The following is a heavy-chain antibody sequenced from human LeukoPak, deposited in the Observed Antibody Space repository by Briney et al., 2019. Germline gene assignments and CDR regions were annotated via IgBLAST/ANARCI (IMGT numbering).Heavy chain of an antibody. Sequence: PSETLSLTCAVSGYSISSASYWGWIRQPPGKGLEWIGSISPSGNTYYNPSLKSRISISLDTSKNHFSLKLTSMTAADTAFYYCARRAYSDLYFDYWGQGTLVTVSS. CDR3: ARRAYSDLYFDY. CDR2: ISPSGNT. V-gene: IGHV4-38-2*01. J-gene: IGHJ4*02. CDR1: GYSISSASY. D-gene: IGHD4-11*01.